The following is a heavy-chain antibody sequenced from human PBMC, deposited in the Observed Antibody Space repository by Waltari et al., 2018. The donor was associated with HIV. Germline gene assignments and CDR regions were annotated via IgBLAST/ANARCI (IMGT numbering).Heavy chain of an antibody. CDR2: IIPIFGTA. CDR1: GGPFSSYA. V-gene: IGHV1-69*01. CDR3: ARGSWDYVWGSYQTIRYFDY. D-gene: IGHD3-16*02. J-gene: IGHJ4*02. Sequence: QVQLVQSGAEVKKPGSSVTVSCKASGGPFSSYAISWVTQAPGQGLEWMGGIIPIFGTANYAQKFQGRVTITADESTSTAYMELSSLRSEDTAVYYCARGSWDYVWGSYQTIRYFDYWGQGTLVTVSS.